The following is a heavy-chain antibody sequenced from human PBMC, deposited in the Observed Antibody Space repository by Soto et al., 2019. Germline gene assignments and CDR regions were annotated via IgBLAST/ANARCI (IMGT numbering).Heavy chain of an antibody. CDR2: LSGSRGST. CDR3: ANELYYDY. J-gene: IGHJ4*02. V-gene: IGHV3-23*01. Sequence: LRLSCAASGFTFSSHAMSWARQAPGKGLEWISALSGSRGSTYYADSVKGRFTISRDNSKNTLYLQMNSLRAEHTAVYYCANELYYDYWGQGSLVAATS. CDR1: GFTFSSHA.